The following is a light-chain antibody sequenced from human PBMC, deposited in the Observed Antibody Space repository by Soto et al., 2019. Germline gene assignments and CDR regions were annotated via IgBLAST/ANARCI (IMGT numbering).Light chain of an antibody. CDR3: QKYNGSPRT. J-gene: IGKJ1*01. V-gene: IGKV1-27*01. Sequence: DFQMTQSPSSLSASLGDRVTITCRASQNISNYLAWYQQKPGKVPKLLIYAASTLQSGVPSRFGGSGSGTDFTLTISNLQPEDFATYYCQKYNGSPRTFGQGTKVDIK. CDR1: QNISNY. CDR2: AAS.